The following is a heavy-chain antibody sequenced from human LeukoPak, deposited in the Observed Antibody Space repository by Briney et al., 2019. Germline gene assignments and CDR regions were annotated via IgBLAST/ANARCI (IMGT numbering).Heavy chain of an antibody. D-gene: IGHD5-18*01. CDR1: GFTFSNYW. V-gene: IGHV3-7*01. CDR3: ARAGYSYADY. Sequence: GGSLRLSCVVSGFTFSNYWMSWVRQAPGKGLEWVASIKEDGSDKYYVDSVKGRFTTSRDNAKNSLYLQMDSLRAEDTAVYYCARAGYSYADYWGQGTLVTVSS. CDR2: IKEDGSDK. J-gene: IGHJ4*02.